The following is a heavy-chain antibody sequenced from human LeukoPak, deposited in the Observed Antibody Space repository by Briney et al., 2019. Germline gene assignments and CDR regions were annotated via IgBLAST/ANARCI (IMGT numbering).Heavy chain of an antibody. V-gene: IGHV3-64*02. D-gene: IGHD3-10*01. CDR1: GFTFSNYA. J-gene: IGHJ2*01. CDR3: ARDAWGSGNYDL. CDR2: ISINGAST. Sequence: QPGDSLRLSCAASGFTFSNYAFHWVRQAPGKGLEYTSAISINGASTFYADSVKGRFTISRDNSKNTLYLQMGSLRAEDMAVYYCARDAWGSGNYDLWGRGTLVTVSS.